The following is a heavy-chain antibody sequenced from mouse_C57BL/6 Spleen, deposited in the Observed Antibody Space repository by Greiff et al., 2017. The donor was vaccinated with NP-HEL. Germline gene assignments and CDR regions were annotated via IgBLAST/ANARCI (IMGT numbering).Heavy chain of an antibody. D-gene: IGHD1-1*01. J-gene: IGHJ1*03. Sequence: EVKVVESGGGLVKPGGSLKLSCAASGFTFSDYGMHWVRQAPEKGLEWVAYISSGSSTIYYADTVKGRFTISRDNAKTTLFLQMTSLRSEDTAMYYCARDYGSSYRYFDVWGTGTTVTVSS. CDR2: ISSGSSTI. CDR3: ARDYGSSYRYFDV. V-gene: IGHV5-17*01. CDR1: GFTFSDYG.